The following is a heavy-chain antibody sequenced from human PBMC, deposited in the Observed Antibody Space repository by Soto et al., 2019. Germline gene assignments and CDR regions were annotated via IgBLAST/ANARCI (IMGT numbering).Heavy chain of an antibody. CDR1: GYSFTSYW. CDR3: ARQDCSGGSCHSSRHYYYGMDV. J-gene: IGHJ6*02. Sequence: GESLKISCKGSGYSFTSYWIAWVRQVPGKGLEWMGIIYPADSDVRHSPSFQGQVTISVDKSLSTAYLQWSSLKASDTAMYYCARQDCSGGSCHSSRHYYYGMDVWGQGTTVTVSS. V-gene: IGHV5-51*01. D-gene: IGHD2-15*01. CDR2: IYPADSDV.